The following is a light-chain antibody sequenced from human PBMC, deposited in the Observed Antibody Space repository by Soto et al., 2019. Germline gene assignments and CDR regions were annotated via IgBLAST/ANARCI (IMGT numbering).Light chain of an antibody. CDR2: DAS. CDR3: QQYNSYTSWT. V-gene: IGKV1-5*01. CDR1: QSISKY. Sequence: GDRVTITCRASQSISKYLGWYQQKPGKAPNLLIYDASILESGVPSRFSGSGSGTEFSLTISSLQADDFATYYCQQYNSYTSWTFRQGTKVEF. J-gene: IGKJ1*01.